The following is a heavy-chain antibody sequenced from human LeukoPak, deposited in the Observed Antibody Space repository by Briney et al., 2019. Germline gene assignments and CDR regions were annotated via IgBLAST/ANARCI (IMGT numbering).Heavy chain of an antibody. V-gene: IGHV3-23*01. CDR2: ISRGGGST. J-gene: IGHJ4*02. Sequence: GGSLRLSRAASGFTFSNSAMCWVRQAPGKGLEWVSGISRGGGSTYYADSVKGRFTISRDTSIDTLYLQMNSLRAEDTAVYYCAKEVRPNDYWGQGTLVTVSS. D-gene: IGHD1-1*01. CDR3: AKEVRPNDY. CDR1: GFTFSNSA.